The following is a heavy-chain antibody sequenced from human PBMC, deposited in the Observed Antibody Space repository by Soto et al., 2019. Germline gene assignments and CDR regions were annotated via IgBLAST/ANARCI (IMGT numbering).Heavy chain of an antibody. D-gene: IGHD2-15*01. CDR3: AKSKGGAANGMGV. CDR2: ISWNGDRI. J-gene: IGHJ6*02. Sequence: EVQLVESGGGLVQPGRSLRLSCAACGLNFDDYAMHWVRQVPGKGLEWVSGISWNGDRIGYAASEKGRFSISRDNAKNSQHRQGARPSVEDTAFYYGAKSKGGAANGMGVWGQGTTVTVSS. CDR1: GLNFDDYA. V-gene: IGHV3-9*01.